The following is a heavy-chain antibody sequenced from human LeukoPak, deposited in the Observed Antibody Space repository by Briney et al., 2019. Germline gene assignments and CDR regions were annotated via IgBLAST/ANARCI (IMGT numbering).Heavy chain of an antibody. V-gene: IGHV4-39*07. Sequence: SETLSLTCTVSGGSISSSSYYWGWIRQPPGKGLEWIGSIYYSGSTYYNPSLKSRVTISVDTSKNQFSLKLSSVTAVDTAVYYCARGGPRVTMVRGVDYWGQGTLVTVSS. D-gene: IGHD3-10*01. J-gene: IGHJ4*02. CDR2: IYYSGST. CDR3: ARGGPRVTMVRGVDY. CDR1: GGSISSSSYY.